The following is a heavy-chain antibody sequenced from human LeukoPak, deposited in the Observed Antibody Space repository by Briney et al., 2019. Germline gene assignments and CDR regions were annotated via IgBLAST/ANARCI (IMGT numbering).Heavy chain of an antibody. CDR2: IYASGIA. D-gene: IGHD1-26*01. J-gene: IGHJ4*02. V-gene: IGHV4-61*02. CDR1: SASINSGDDY. Sequence: SETLSLTCTVSSASINSGDDYWSWIRQPAGKGLEWIGRIYASGIADYNPSLKSRVTISMDTSENQVSLKMSSVTAADTAVYYCARVTVGALDYWGQGTLVTVSS. CDR3: ARVTVGALDY.